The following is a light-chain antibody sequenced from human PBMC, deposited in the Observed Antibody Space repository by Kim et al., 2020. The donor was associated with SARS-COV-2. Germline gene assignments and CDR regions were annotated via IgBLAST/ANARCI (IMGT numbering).Light chain of an antibody. V-gene: IGKV3-11*01. J-gene: IGKJ4*01. CDR1: QSVVTD. CDR3: LQRWRWPLT. Sequence: EILLTQSPVTLSLSPGERAALSCRASQSVVTDLALYQQKPGQPPRLLIYDTSNRASGIPARFSGSGSGTDFTLTISSLEPEDVAIYYCLQRWRWPLTFGGGTKVDIK. CDR2: DTS.